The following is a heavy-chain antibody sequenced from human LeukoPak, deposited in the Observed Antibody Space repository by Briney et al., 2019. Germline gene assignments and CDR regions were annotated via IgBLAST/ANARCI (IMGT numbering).Heavy chain of an antibody. CDR1: GYTFTSYG. V-gene: IGHV1-18*01. D-gene: IGHD3-10*01. Sequence: ASVKVSCKASGYTFTSYGISWVRQAPGQGLEWMGWISAYNGNTNYAQKFQGRVTMTRDTSISTAYMELSRLRSDDTAVYYCARIRFGNYYYYGMDVWGQGTTVTVSS. CDR3: ARIRFGNYYYYGMDV. J-gene: IGHJ6*02. CDR2: ISAYNGNT.